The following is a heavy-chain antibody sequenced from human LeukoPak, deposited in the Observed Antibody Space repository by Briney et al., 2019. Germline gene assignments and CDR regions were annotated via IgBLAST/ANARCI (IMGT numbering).Heavy chain of an antibody. CDR2: ISSNGGRT. CDR3: ARDFVHYYDSSGFEYYFDF. D-gene: IGHD3-22*01. Sequence: GGSLRLSCAASGFTFSRYAMHWVRQAPGKGLEYVSAISSNGGRTYYENSVKGRFTISRDNSKNTLYLQMGSLRAEDMAVYYCARDFVHYYDSSGFEYYFDFWGQGTLVTVSS. J-gene: IGHJ4*02. CDR1: GFTFSRYA. V-gene: IGHV3-64*01.